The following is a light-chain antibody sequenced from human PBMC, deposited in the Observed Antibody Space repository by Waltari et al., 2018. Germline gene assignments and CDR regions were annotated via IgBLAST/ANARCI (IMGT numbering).Light chain of an antibody. CDR3: MQDYSYPRT. CDR2: AAA. J-gene: IGKJ1*01. CDR1: QAIRND. Sequence: AIQVTQSPSSLSASVGARVTFTCRSSQAIRNDLGWYQQKPGMAPKLLIYAAARLEGGVPSRFSGSGSGTDFTLTISNLQPEEFASYYCMQDYSYPRTFGQGTKVEIK. V-gene: IGKV1-6*01.